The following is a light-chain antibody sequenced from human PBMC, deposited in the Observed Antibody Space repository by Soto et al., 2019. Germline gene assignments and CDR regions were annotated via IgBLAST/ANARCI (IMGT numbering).Light chain of an antibody. J-gene: IGKJ1*01. CDR3: QQYYSTPRT. CDR2: WAS. Sequence: DIVMTQSPDSLAVSLGERATINCKSSQSVLYSSNNKNYLAWYQQKPGQPPKLLIYWASTRESGVPDRFSGSGSGTDFTLSISSLQAEDVAVNYGQQYYSTPRTFGQGTKWDIK. V-gene: IGKV4-1*01. CDR1: QSVLYSSNNKNY.